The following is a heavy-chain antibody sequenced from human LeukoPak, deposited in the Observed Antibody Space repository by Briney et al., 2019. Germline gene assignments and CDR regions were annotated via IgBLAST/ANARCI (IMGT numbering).Heavy chain of an antibody. J-gene: IGHJ6*02. V-gene: IGHV4-39*01. CDR1: GGSFSSSNYY. Sequence: SETLSLTCTIFGGSFSSSNYYWGWIRQPPGKGLEWIGSVYYTGSTYYNPSLKSRVTMSIDKSKDQFSLKLTSVTAADTAVYYCGCSRYYYYSYGMNVWGQGTTVTVSS. CDR2: VYYTGST. D-gene: IGHD6-13*01. CDR3: GCSRYYYYSYGMNV.